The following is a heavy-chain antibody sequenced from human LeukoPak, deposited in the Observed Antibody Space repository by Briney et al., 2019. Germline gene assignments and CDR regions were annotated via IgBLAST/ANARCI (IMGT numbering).Heavy chain of an antibody. V-gene: IGHV1-46*01. Sequence: ASVKVSCKASGYTFTSYYMHWVRQAPGQGLEWMGIINPSGGSTSYAQKFQGRVTMTRDTSTSTVYMELRSLRSDDTAVYYCARVPYDFWSGLYNWFDPWGQGTLVTVSS. CDR3: ARVPYDFWSGLYNWFDP. CDR2: INPSGGST. J-gene: IGHJ5*02. D-gene: IGHD3-3*01. CDR1: GYTFTSYY.